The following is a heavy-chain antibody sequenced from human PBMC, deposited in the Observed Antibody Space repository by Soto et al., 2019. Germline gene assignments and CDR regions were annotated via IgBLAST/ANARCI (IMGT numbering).Heavy chain of an antibody. D-gene: IGHD6-13*01. Sequence: GGSLRLSCAASEFTFSSYGMHWVRQAPGKGLEWVAVIWNDGNGYYYANSVKGRFTISRDNSKNTLYLQMSSLRVEDTAVYYCARRQISPPTRGAASARGGMDVWGQGTTVTVSS. CDR1: EFTFSSYG. V-gene: IGHV3-33*01. J-gene: IGHJ6*02. CDR3: ARRQISPPTRGAASARGGMDV. CDR2: IWNDGNGY.